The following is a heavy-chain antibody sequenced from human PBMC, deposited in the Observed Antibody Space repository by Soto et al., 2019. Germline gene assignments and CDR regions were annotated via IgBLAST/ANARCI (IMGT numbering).Heavy chain of an antibody. CDR3: AADGIYWAY. J-gene: IGHJ4*02. Sequence: GASVKVSCKASGFTFTNSSVQWVRHARGQRLEWIGWIVVGSGDTDYAQKFQDRVTITRDMSTSTAYMELSSLRSEDTAVYYCAADGIYWAYCGQGTLVTVSS. D-gene: IGHD1-20*01. CDR1: GFTFTNSS. V-gene: IGHV1-58*01. CDR2: IVVGSGDT.